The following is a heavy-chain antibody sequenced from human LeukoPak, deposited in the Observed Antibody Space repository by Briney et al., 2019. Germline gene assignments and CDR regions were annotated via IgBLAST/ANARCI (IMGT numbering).Heavy chain of an antibody. Sequence: SETLSLTCAVYGGSFSGYYWSWIRQPPGKGLEWIGEINHSGSTNYNPSLKSRVTISVDTSKNQFSLKLSSVTPADTAVYYCARGRTTYYGSGSYSFPRGMDVWGQGTTVTVSS. CDR1: GGSFSGYY. CDR3: ARGRTTYYGSGSYSFPRGMDV. J-gene: IGHJ6*02. CDR2: INHSGST. D-gene: IGHD3-10*01. V-gene: IGHV4-34*01.